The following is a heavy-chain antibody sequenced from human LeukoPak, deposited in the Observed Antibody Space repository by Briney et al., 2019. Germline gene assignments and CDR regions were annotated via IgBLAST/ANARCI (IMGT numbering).Heavy chain of an antibody. Sequence: SEILSLTCTVSGGSISSYYWSWIRQPAGKGLEWIGRISSSGSTNYNPSLKSRVTISVDTSKNQFSLKLSSVTAADTAVYFCARGPYSYDSSGAFDIWGQGTMVTVSS. CDR2: ISSSGST. V-gene: IGHV4-4*07. J-gene: IGHJ3*02. CDR1: GGSISSYY. CDR3: ARGPYSYDSSGAFDI. D-gene: IGHD3-22*01.